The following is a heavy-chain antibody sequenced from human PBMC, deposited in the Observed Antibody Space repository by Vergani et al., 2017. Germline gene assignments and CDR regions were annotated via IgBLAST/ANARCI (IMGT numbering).Heavy chain of an antibody. CDR3: AREEVRATIPSPFDPRPRHGFDY. CDR2: INAGNGNT. Sequence: QVQLVQSGAEVKKPGASVKVSCKASGYTFTSYAMHWVRQAPGQRLEWMGWINAGNGNTKYSQKFQGRVTITREPSESTAYMELSSLRSEDTAVYYCAREEVRATIPSPFDPRPRHGFDYWGQGTLVTVSS. V-gene: IGHV1-3*01. J-gene: IGHJ4*02. D-gene: IGHD1-26*01. CDR1: GYTFTSYA.